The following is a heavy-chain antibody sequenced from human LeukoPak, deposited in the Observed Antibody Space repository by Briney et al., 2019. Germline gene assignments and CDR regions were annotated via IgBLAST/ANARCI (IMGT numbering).Heavy chain of an antibody. Sequence: SETLSLTCTASGGSISSSGYYWGWIRQPPGKGLEWIASINYSGTTYYNPSLKSRVTIPEDRSKNQFSLKLSSVTAADTAVYYCARLRDGRWLLEYWGQGTLVTVSS. V-gene: IGHV4-39*01. CDR2: INYSGTT. CDR1: GGSISSSGYY. D-gene: IGHD5-24*01. CDR3: ARLRDGRWLLEY. J-gene: IGHJ4*02.